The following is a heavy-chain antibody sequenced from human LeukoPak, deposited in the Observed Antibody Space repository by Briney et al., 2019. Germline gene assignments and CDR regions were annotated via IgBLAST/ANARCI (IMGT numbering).Heavy chain of an antibody. Sequence: GGTLRLSCAASGFTFSSYGMSWVRQAPGKGLEWVSAISGSGGSTYYADSVKGRFTISRDNSKNTLYLQMNSLRAEDTAVYYCAKVDSSGWYERVDYWGQGTLVTVSS. CDR3: AKVDSSGWYERVDY. CDR2: ISGSGGST. V-gene: IGHV3-23*01. CDR1: GFTFSSYG. J-gene: IGHJ4*02. D-gene: IGHD6-19*01.